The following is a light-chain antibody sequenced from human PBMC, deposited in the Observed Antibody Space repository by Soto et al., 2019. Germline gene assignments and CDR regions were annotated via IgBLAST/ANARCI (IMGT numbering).Light chain of an antibody. CDR3: NSYTTGRTLV. J-gene: IGLJ1*01. V-gene: IGLV2-14*01. Sequence: QSALNQPASVSGSPGQASTLSFTGTSSDVGAYNYVSWYQQHPGKAPKLMIYDVSNRPSGVSNRFSGSKSGNTASLTISGLQAEDEADYYCNSYTTGRTLVFGTGTKLTAL. CDR1: SSDVGAYNY. CDR2: DVS.